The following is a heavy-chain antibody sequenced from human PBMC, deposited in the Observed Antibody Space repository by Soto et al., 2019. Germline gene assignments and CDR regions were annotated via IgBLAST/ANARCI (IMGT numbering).Heavy chain of an antibody. J-gene: IGHJ5*02. CDR1: GFIFSSYA. D-gene: IGHD2-2*01. CDR2: ISGSGGST. CDR3: SPGKISTNCCNWFVP. Sequence: GGSLRLSCAASGFIFSSYAMSWVRQAPGKGLEWVSAISGSGGSTYYADSVKGRFTISRDNSKNTLYLQMNSLRAEDTAVYYYSPGKISTNCCNWFVPWGQGTLDPVSS. V-gene: IGHV3-23*01.